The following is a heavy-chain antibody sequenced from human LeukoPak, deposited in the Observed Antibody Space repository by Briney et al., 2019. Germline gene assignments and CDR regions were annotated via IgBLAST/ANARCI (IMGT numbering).Heavy chain of an antibody. V-gene: IGHV3-30-3*01. CDR1: GFTFSSYA. Sequence: GGSLRLSCAASGFTFSSYAMHWVRQAPGKGLEWVAVISYDGSSKYYADSVKGRFTISRDNSKNTLYLQMNSLRAEDTAVYYCARDHSYDSSGYYWDDAFDIWGQGTMVTVSS. CDR3: ARDHSYDSSGYYWDDAFDI. J-gene: IGHJ3*02. D-gene: IGHD3-22*01. CDR2: ISYDGSSK.